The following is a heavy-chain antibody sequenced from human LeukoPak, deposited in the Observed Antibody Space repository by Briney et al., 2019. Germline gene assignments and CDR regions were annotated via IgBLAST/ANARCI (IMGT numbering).Heavy chain of an antibody. CDR2: IYTSGST. D-gene: IGHD4-11*01. Sequence: PSETLSLTCTVSGGSISSYYWSWIRQPAGEGLEWIGRIYTSGSTNYNPSLKSRVTMSVDTSKNQFSLKQSSVTAADTAVYYCASSDYIDWFDPWGQGTLVTVSS. CDR1: GGSISSYY. V-gene: IGHV4-4*07. J-gene: IGHJ5*02. CDR3: ASSDYIDWFDP.